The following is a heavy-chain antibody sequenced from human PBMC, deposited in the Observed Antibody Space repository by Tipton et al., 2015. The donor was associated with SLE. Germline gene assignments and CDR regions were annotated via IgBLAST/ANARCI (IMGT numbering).Heavy chain of an antibody. CDR1: GGSFSGYY. Sequence: TLSLTCAVYGGSFSGYYWSWIRQPPGKGLEWIGRIFTSGSATYNPSLKSRVTISLDTSKNQFSLRVNSVTAADTAVYYCARGGGSYYDYWGQGTLVTVSS. CDR3: ARGGGSYYDY. J-gene: IGHJ4*02. V-gene: IGHV4-59*10. D-gene: IGHD1-26*01. CDR2: IFTSGSA.